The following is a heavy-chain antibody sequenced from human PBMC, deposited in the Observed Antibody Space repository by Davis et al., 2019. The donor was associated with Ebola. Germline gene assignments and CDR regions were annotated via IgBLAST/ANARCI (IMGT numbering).Heavy chain of an antibody. Sequence: GESLKISCAASGFTFSRYSMSWVRQAPGKGLEWVSCISSRSGTIYYADSVRGRFTISRDNAKNSLYLQMNSLRDEDTAVYYCATGGDYYDSSGYPSPLDSWGQGTLVTVSS. V-gene: IGHV3-48*02. J-gene: IGHJ4*02. D-gene: IGHD3-22*01. CDR3: ATGGDYYDSSGYPSPLDS. CDR1: GFTFSRYS. CDR2: ISSRSGTI.